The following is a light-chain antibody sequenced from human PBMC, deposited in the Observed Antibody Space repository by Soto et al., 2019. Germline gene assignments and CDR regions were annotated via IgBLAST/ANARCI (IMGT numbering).Light chain of an antibody. CDR2: RAS. J-gene: IGKJ5*01. CDR1: QSVSSD. CDR3: QQYNNWIT. V-gene: IGKV3-15*01. Sequence: EIVMTQSPATLSVSPGERAVLSCRASQSVSSDLAWYQQKPGQAPRLLIYRASTRATGIPGRFSGSGSGTEFTLTISSLHSEDFAVYYCQQYNNWITFGQGTRLEIK.